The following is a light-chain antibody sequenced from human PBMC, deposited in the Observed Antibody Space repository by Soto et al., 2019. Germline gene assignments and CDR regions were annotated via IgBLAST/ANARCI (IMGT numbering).Light chain of an antibody. J-gene: IGKJ1*01. Sequence: DIVLTQSPATLSLSPGERATLSCKASQSVSSSLAWYQQKPGQAPRLLIYDTSNRATGIPARFSGSGSGTDFTLTISRLEPEDVPVYYCQQYGSAPWTLGQGTKVDIK. V-gene: IGKV3-11*01. CDR1: QSVSSS. CDR2: DTS. CDR3: QQYGSAPWT.